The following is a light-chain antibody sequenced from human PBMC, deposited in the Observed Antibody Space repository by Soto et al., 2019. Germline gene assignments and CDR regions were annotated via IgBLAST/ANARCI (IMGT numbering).Light chain of an antibody. Sequence: DIQMTQSPSSVSASVGDRVTITCRSSQGIANWLAWYQQKPGKAPKLLIYASSTLQSGVPSRFSGSGSGTDFALTISSLQPEDCATYWCLQTSDFPWTLGQGTKVDIK. J-gene: IGKJ1*01. CDR3: LQTSDFPWT. CDR1: QGIANW. CDR2: ASS. V-gene: IGKV1-12*01.